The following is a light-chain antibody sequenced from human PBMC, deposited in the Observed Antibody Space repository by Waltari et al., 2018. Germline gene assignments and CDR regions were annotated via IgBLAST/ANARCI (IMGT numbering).Light chain of an antibody. Sequence: DIQMTQSPSSLSASVGDRVTITCGASQVIGNALAWYQQKPGKAPKLLFYAASRLESGVPSRFSGSGSGTDYTLTISSLQPEDFATYYCQQYYSIALNFGGGTKVEIK. J-gene: IGKJ4*01. CDR3: QQYYSIALN. CDR1: QVIGNA. CDR2: AAS. V-gene: IGKV1-NL1*01.